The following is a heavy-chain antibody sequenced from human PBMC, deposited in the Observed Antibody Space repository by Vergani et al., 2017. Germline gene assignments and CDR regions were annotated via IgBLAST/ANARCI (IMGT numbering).Heavy chain of an antibody. CDR3: ARRERGMVYARPGYFQH. Sequence: QLQLQESGPGLVKPSETLSLTCTVSGGSISSSSYYWGWIRQPPGKGLEWIGSIYYSGSTYYNPSLKSRVTISVDTSKNQFSLKLSSVTAADTAVYYCARRERGMVYARPGYFQHWGQGTLVTVSS. CDR2: IYYSGST. V-gene: IGHV4-39*01. D-gene: IGHD2-8*01. J-gene: IGHJ1*01. CDR1: GGSISSSSYY.